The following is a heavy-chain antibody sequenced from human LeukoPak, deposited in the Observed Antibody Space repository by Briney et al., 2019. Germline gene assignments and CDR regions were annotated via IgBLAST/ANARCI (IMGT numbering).Heavy chain of an antibody. J-gene: IGHJ6*03. Sequence: SETPSLTCTVSGGSISSYYWSWIRQPPGKGLEWVGYISYSGSTNYNPSLKSRVTISVDTSKNQFSLKLRSVTAADTAVYYCARVASSIAPHRGYYFYYYMDVWGKGTTVTVSS. CDR3: ARVASSIAPHRGYYFYYYMDV. CDR1: GGSISSYY. CDR2: ISYSGST. D-gene: IGHD6-6*01. V-gene: IGHV4-59*01.